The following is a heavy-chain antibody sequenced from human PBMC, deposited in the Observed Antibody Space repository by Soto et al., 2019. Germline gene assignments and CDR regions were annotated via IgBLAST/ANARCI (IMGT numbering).Heavy chain of an antibody. Sequence: GGSLRLSCAASEFTFSNYWMNWVRQAPGKGLEWVANINPDGSEKYYVDSVKGRFAISRDNAESSLFLQMNSLKDEDTAVYYCEREYSSSRYFDNWGQGTQVTVSS. CDR3: EREYSSSRYFDN. CDR2: INPDGSEK. D-gene: IGHD6-6*01. CDR1: EFTFSNYW. J-gene: IGHJ4*02. V-gene: IGHV3-7*01.